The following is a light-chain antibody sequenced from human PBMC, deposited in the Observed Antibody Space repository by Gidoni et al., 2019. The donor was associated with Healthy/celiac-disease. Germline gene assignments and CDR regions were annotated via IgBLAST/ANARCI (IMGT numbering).Light chain of an antibody. V-gene: IGKV3-11*01. Sequence: EIVLTQSPATLSLSPGERATLSCRAIQSFSSYLAWYQQKPGQAPRLLIYDASNRATGIPARFSGSGSGTDFTLTISSLEPEDFAVYDCQQRSNWPPSITFGQGTRLEIK. CDR3: QQRSNWPPSIT. CDR1: QSFSSY. CDR2: DAS. J-gene: IGKJ5*01.